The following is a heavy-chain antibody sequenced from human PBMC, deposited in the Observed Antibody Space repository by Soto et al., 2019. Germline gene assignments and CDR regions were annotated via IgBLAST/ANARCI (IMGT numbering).Heavy chain of an antibody. CDR1: GYSFTDYH. J-gene: IGHJ6*02. D-gene: IGHD2-8*01. CDR3: ARGDSKGCSNGVCSFFYNHDMDV. Sequence: ASVKVSCKASGYSFTDYHIHWVRQAPGQGLEWLGRINPKSGGTSTAQKFQGWVTMTTDTSISTASMELTRLTSDDTAIYYCARGDSKGCSNGVCSFFYNHDMDVWG. CDR2: INPKSGGT. V-gene: IGHV1-2*04.